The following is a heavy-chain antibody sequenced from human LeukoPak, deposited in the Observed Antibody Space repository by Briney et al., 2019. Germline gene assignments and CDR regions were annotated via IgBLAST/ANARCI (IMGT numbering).Heavy chain of an antibody. J-gene: IGHJ4*02. V-gene: IGHV3-23*01. D-gene: IGHD1-1*01. CDR3: AKGRYNWNDFDY. Sequence: GRSLRLSCAASGFTFSNYAMTWVRQAPGKGLEWVSGISGGGGSISYANSVKGRFTISRDTSKNTLYLQMNSLRAEDTAVYYCAKGRYNWNDFDYWGQGTLVTVSS. CDR1: GFTFSNYA. CDR2: ISGGGGSI.